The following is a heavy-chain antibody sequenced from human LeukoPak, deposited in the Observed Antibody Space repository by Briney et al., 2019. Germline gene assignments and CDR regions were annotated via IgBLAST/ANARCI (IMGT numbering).Heavy chain of an antibody. V-gene: IGHV1-24*01. D-gene: IGHD3-22*01. CDR1: GYTLTELS. Sequence: ASVKVSCKVSGYTLTELSMHWVRQAPGKGLEWMGGFDPEDGETIYAQKFQGRVTMTEDTSTDTASMGLSSLRSEDTAVYYCATVFTYYYDSSGSPGAHWGQGTLVTVSS. CDR3: ATVFTYYYDSSGSPGAH. J-gene: IGHJ4*02. CDR2: FDPEDGET.